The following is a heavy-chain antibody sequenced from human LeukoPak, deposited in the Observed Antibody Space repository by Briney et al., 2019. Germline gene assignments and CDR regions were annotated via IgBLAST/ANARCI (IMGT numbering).Heavy chain of an antibody. CDR2: ISYDGSEK. V-gene: IGHV3-30*18. J-gene: IGHJ4*02. CDR3: VKEAYRYGYFDY. Sequence: GGSLRLSCATSGFIFSYYGMHWVRQAPGKGLDGVVVISYDGSEKYYADSVKGRFTISRDNSKNTVNLQLNSLRAEDTAMFYCVKEAYRYGYFDYWGQGSLVTVSS. CDR1: GFIFSYYG. D-gene: IGHD5-18*01.